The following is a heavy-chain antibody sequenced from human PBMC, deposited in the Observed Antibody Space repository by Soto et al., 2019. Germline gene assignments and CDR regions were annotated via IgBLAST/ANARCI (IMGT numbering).Heavy chain of an antibody. V-gene: IGHV1-58*02. Sequence: ALVKVSCKASGFTFTSSAMQWVRQARGQRLEWIGWIVVGSGNTNYAQKFQERVTITRDMSTSTAYMELSSLRSEDTAVYYCAAIPYSSSWYYFDYWGQGTLVTVSS. CDR1: GFTFTSSA. J-gene: IGHJ4*02. CDR3: AAIPYSSSWYYFDY. CDR2: IVVGSGNT. D-gene: IGHD6-13*01.